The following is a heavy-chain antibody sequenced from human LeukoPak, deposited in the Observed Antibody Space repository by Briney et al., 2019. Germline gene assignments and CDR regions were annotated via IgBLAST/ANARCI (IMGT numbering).Heavy chain of an antibody. Sequence: GGSLRLSCAASGFTFSSYEMNWVRQAPGQGLEWVAYISSTGNTVHYAGSVKGRFTISRDNAKNSLYLQMNRLRVEDTAVYYCTKETPQMDVWGKGTTVTVSS. D-gene: IGHD2-15*01. V-gene: IGHV3-48*03. CDR2: ISSTGNTV. CDR1: GFTFSSYE. CDR3: TKETPQMDV. J-gene: IGHJ6*04.